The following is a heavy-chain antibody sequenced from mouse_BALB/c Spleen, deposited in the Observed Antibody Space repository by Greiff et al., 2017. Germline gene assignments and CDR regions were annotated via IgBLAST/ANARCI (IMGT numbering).Heavy chain of an antibody. CDR1: GYNFTSYW. Sequence: VQLQQSGAELVKPGTSVKLSCKASGYNFTSYWINWVKLRPGQGLEWIGDIYPGSGSTNYNEKFKSKATLTVDTSSSTAYMQLSSLASEDSALYYCARSGDYYYAMDYWGQGTSVTVSS. CDR2: IYPGSGST. D-gene: IGHD3-1*01. CDR3: ARSGDYYYAMDY. J-gene: IGHJ4*01. V-gene: IGHV1-55*01.